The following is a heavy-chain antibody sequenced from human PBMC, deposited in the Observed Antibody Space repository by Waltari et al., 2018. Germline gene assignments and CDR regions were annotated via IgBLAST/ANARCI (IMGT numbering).Heavy chain of an antibody. CDR2: ISSSSSTI. CDR3: ARDDYGGNSHY. V-gene: IGHV3-48*04. Sequence: EVQLVESGGGLVQPGGSLSLSCAASGFTFSSSSMNWVRQAPGKGLEWVSYISSSSSTIYYADSVKGRFTISRDNAKNSLYLQMNSLRAEDTAVYYCARDDYGGNSHYWGQGTLVTVSS. D-gene: IGHD4-17*01. J-gene: IGHJ4*02. CDR1: GFTFSSSS.